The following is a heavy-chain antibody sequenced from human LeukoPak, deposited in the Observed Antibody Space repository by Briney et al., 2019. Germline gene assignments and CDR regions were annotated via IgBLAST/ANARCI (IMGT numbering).Heavy chain of an antibody. V-gene: IGHV3-48*02. J-gene: IGHJ4*02. CDR3: ARPSSGAYDY. Sequence: GVSLRLSCAASGFIFSNYNMHWVRQAPGKGLEWVSYITHSGRTISYADSVKGRFTISRDNARNSLYLQMNSLRDDDTAVYFCARPSSGAYDYWGQGTLVTVSS. CDR1: GFIFSNYN. CDR2: ITHSGRTI. D-gene: IGHD1-26*01.